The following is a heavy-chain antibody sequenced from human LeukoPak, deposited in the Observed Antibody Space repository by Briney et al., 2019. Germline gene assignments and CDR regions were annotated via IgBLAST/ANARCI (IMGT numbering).Heavy chain of an antibody. CDR1: GDSITNGNYY. CDR2: IDISGST. V-gene: IGHV4-61*02. CDR3: ARDNYYGSGSYYFNWFDP. J-gene: IGHJ5*02. D-gene: IGHD3-10*01. Sequence: PSETLSLTCTVSGDSITNGNYYWTWIRQSAGKGLEWIGRIDISGSTIYNPSLKSRVTISVDTSKNQFSLKLSSVTAADTAVYYCARDNYYGSGSYYFNWFDPWGQGTLVTVSS.